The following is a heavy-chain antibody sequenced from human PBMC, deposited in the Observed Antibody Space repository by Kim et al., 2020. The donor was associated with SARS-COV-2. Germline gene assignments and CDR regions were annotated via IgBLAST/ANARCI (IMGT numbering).Heavy chain of an antibody. CDR3: AKGGGSHKDFDY. Sequence: YDAASVKGRFTISRDNSKNTLYLQMNSLRAEDTAVYYCAKGGGSHKDFDYWGQGTLVTVSS. D-gene: IGHD2-15*01. J-gene: IGHJ4*02. V-gene: IGHV3-23*01.